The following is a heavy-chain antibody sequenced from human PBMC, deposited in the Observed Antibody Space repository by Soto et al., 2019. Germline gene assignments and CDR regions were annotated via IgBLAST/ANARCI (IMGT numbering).Heavy chain of an antibody. J-gene: IGHJ5*02. CDR3: ARESSNISNRHFRLDP. V-gene: IGHV4-59*01. Sequence: HSETLSLTSRLCGGSIFIYLGAWIRQSTGKRLEWIGDISHTGQTNYNPSLKSRVTLSVDISENEFSLTLASVTPADSALYFCARESSNISNRHFRLDPWGRGTLVTVSS. CDR2: ISHTGQT. CDR1: GGSIFIYL. D-gene: IGHD2-21*01.